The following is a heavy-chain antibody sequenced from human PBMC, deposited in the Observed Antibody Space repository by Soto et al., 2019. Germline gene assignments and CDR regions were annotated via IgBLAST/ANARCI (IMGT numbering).Heavy chain of an antibody. J-gene: IGHJ5*02. CDR3: ARRVVSWSGYQELNWFDP. CDR2: IYYSGST. V-gene: IGHV4-59*01. Sequence: SETLSLTCTVSGGSISSYYWSWIRQPPGKGLEWIGYIYYSGSTNYNPSLKSRVTISVDTSKNQFSLKLSSVTAADTAVYYCARRVVSWSGYQELNWFDPWGQGTLVTV. D-gene: IGHD3-3*01. CDR1: GGSISSYY.